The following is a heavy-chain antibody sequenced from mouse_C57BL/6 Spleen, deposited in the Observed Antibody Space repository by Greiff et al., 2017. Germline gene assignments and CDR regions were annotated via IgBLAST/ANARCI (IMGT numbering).Heavy chain of an antibody. V-gene: IGHV1-42*01. J-gene: IGHJ2*01. CDR1: GYSFTGYY. CDR3: ARGGQLFDY. Sequence: VQLQQSGPELVKPGASVKISCKASGYSFTGYYMNWVKQSPEKSLEWIGEINPSTGGTTYNQKFKAKATLTVVKSSSTAYMQLKSLTSEDSAVYYCARGGQLFDYWGQGTTLTVSS. CDR2: INPSTGGT. D-gene: IGHD3-3*01.